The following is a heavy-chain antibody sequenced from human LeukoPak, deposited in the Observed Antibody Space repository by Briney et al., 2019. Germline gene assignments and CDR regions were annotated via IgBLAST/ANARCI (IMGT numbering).Heavy chain of an antibody. CDR3: ARYGSGSYYHY. D-gene: IGHD3-10*01. CDR1: GFTFSDYA. Sequence: PGGSLRLSCAASGFTFSDYAMHWVRQAPGKGLESVSAISTDGGGTYYVNSVKGRFTISRDNSKNTLYLQMGSLRAEDMAVYYCARYGSGSYYHYWGQGALVTVSS. CDR2: ISTDGGGT. V-gene: IGHV3-64*01. J-gene: IGHJ4*02.